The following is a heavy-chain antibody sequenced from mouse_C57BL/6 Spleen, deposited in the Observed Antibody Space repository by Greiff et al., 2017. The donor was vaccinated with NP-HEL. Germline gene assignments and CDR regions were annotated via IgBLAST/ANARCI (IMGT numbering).Heavy chain of an antibody. Sequence: EVQLQQSGAELVRPGASVKLSCTASGFNIKDDYMHWVKQRPEQGLEWIGWIDPENGDTEYASKFQGKATITADTSSNTAYLQLSSLTSEDTAVYYCTTDYGSSYRFADWGQGTLVTVSA. V-gene: IGHV14-4*01. CDR2: IDPENGDT. D-gene: IGHD1-1*01. J-gene: IGHJ3*01. CDR1: GFNIKDDY. CDR3: TTDYGSSYRFAD.